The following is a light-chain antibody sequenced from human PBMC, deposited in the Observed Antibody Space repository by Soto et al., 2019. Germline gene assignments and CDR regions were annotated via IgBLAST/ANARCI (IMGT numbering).Light chain of an antibody. Sequence: SVLTQPASVSGSPGQSITISCTGTSSDVGGYKYVSWYQQHPGKAPKLMIFDVSNRPSGVSNRFSGSKSGNTASLTISGLQAEDEADYYCTSYTGSTTLPWVFGGGTKLTVL. CDR1: SSDVGGYKY. J-gene: IGLJ3*02. CDR2: DVS. CDR3: TSYTGSTTLPWV. V-gene: IGLV2-14*01.